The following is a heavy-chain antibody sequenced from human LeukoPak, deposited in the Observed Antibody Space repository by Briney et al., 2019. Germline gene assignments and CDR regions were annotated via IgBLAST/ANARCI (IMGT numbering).Heavy chain of an antibody. CDR3: ARAGLTVVTRDFDY. J-gene: IGHJ4*02. V-gene: IGHV3-9*01. CDR1: GFTFDDYA. CDR2: ISWNSGSI. Sequence: GRSLRLSCAASGFTFDDYAMHWVRQAPGKGLEWVSGISWNSGSIGYADSVKGRFTISRDNAKNSLYLQMNSLRAEDTALYYCARAGLTVVTRDFDYWGQGTLVTVSS. D-gene: IGHD4-23*01.